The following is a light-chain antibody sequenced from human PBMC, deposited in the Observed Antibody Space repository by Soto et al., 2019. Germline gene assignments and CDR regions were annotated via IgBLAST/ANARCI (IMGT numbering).Light chain of an antibody. Sequence: DIQMTQSPSTLSASVGDRVSIACRASQSISSSLAWYQQKPGKAPKLLIYDASSLESGVPSRFSGSGSGTEFTLSSNSLQPQDFATYYCQQYHRYSWTFGQGTKVDIK. J-gene: IGKJ1*01. CDR1: QSISSS. V-gene: IGKV1-5*01. CDR2: DAS. CDR3: QQYHRYSWT.